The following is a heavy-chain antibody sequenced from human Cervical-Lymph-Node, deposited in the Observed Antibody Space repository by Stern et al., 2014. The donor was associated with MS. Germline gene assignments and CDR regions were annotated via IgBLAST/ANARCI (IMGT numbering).Heavy chain of an antibody. V-gene: IGHV1-69*05. J-gene: IGHJ4*02. CDR1: GGTFRSDV. Sequence: VQLMQSGAEVKKPGSSVKVSCKASGGTFRSDVINWVRQAPGQGLDWMGGIIPKFGTTKYAQKFQDRVKITTDESMTTAYLDLSSLRSEDTALYYCATTFRWGQGTLITVSS. CDR3: ATTFR. D-gene: IGHD3-10*01. CDR2: IIPKFGTT.